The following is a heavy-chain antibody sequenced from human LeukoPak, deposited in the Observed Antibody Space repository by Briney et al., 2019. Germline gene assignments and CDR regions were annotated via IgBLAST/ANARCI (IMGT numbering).Heavy chain of an antibody. V-gene: IGHV1-24*01. CDR1: GYTLTGLS. D-gene: IGHD3-22*01. CDR2: FDPEDGET. CDR3: ATYITMTPGRYFDY. J-gene: IGHJ4*02. Sequence: ASVKVSCKVSGYTLTGLSMHWVRQAPGKGLEWMGGFDPEDGETIHAQKFQGRVTMTEDTSTDTAYMELSSLRSEDTAVYYCATYITMTPGRYFDYWGQGTLVTVSS.